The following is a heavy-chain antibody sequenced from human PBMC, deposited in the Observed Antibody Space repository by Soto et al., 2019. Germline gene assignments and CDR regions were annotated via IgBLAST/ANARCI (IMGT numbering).Heavy chain of an antibody. D-gene: IGHD6-6*01. CDR1: GYTFTGYY. J-gene: IGHJ4*02. CDR3: ASGSSVDY. Sequence: ASVKFSCKASGYTFTGYYMHWVRQAPGQGLECMGWINPKSGFTNYXXKFQGWVXXTRDTSISTAXMELSXLGSDDTAVYYCASGSSVDYWGQGTLVTVSS. CDR2: INPKSGFT. V-gene: IGHV1-2*04.